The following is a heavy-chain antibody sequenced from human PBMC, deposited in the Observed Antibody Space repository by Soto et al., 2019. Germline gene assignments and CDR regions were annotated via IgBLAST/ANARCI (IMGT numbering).Heavy chain of an antibody. CDR3: AKEKSRYDRSGYYRPDY. CDR2: IIPMLGTP. J-gene: IGHJ4*02. V-gene: IGHV1-69*10. Sequence: SVQVSFKYSGYIFSSYAISWVRQAPGRGLEWMGVIIPMLGTPSYAQKLQDRVTITADKFTSTAHLELSGLRSEDTAVYYCAKEKSRYDRSGYYRPDYWGQGTLVTVSS. CDR1: GYIFSSYA. D-gene: IGHD3-22*01.